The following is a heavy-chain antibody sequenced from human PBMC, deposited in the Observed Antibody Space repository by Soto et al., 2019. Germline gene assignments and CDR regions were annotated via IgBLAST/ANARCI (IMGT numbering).Heavy chain of an antibody. Sequence: QLQLQESGSGLVKPSQTLSLTCGVSGGSISSASHSWSWIRQPPGKGLEWIGYIFYSGSTYYNPSLKSRFTISFDRTKNQFSLNLSSVTAADTAVYYCARRTISRPGGAWDIWGQGTVVTVSS. CDR2: IFYSGST. CDR1: GGSISSASHS. D-gene: IGHD3-10*01. J-gene: IGHJ3*02. V-gene: IGHV4-30-2*01. CDR3: ARRTISRPGGAWDI.